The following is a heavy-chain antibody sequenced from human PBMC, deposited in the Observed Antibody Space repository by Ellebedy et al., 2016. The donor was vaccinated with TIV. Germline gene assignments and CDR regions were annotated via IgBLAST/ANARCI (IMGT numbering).Heavy chain of an antibody. V-gene: IGHV1-18*01. CDR1: GYPFTTYG. Sequence: AASVKVSCKASGYPFTTYGISWVRQASGQGLEWMGWISPHNRNTNYAQKFQGRVTMTTDTSSNTAYMDLRSLRSDDTAVYYCARDRGDDWGTDVWGQGTTVTVSS. J-gene: IGHJ6*02. CDR3: ARDRGDDWGTDV. D-gene: IGHD2-21*01. CDR2: ISPHNRNT.